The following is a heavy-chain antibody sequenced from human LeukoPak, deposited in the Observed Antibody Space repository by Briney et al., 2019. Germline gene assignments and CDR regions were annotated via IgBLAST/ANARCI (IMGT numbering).Heavy chain of an antibody. J-gene: IGHJ4*02. CDR2: ISPTGDII. V-gene: IGHV3-11*01. Sequence: PGGSLRLSCAPAGFTFGVYYMTWIRQAPGRGLEPLSFISPTGDIIKYVDSVKGRFTISRDNAKSSMYLEMNSLRAEDTAVYYCAREHWAAPDHWGQGTLVTVSP. CDR3: AREHWAAPDH. D-gene: IGHD3-16*01. CDR1: GFTFGVYY.